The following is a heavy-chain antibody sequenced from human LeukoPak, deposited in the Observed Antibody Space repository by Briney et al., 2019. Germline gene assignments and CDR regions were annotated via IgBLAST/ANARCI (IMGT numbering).Heavy chain of an antibody. D-gene: IGHD2-2*02. V-gene: IGHV1-18*01. Sequence: ASVKVSCKASGYTFTSYGISWVRQAPGQGLEWMGWISAYNGNTNYAQKLQGKVTITRDTSASTAYMELSSLRSEDTAVYYCARASVKRQLLYYYYYYGMDVWGQGTTVTVSS. J-gene: IGHJ6*02. CDR3: ARASVKRQLLYYYYYYGMDV. CDR1: GYTFTSYG. CDR2: ISAYNGNT.